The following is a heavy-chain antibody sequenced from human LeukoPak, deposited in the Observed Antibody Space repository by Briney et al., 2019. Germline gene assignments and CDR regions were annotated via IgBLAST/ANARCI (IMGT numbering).Heavy chain of an antibody. D-gene: IGHD1-1*01. V-gene: IGHV4-34*01. CDR3: ARELTAYKPRAGSRTKPTWFDP. CDR2: INHSGST. J-gene: IGHJ5*02. Sequence: TSETLSLTCAVYGGSFSGYYWSWIRQPPGKGLEWIGEINHSGSTNYNPSLKSRVTISVDTSKNQFSLKLSSVTAADTAVQYCARELTAYKPRAGSRTKPTWFDPWGQGTLVTVSS. CDR1: GGSFSGYY.